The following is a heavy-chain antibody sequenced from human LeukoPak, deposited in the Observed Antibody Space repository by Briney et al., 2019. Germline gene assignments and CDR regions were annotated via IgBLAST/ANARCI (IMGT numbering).Heavy chain of an antibody. CDR2: IDPSDSYT. Sequence: GESLKISCKGSGYSFTSYWISWVRQMPGKGPEWMGRIDPSDSYTNYSPSFQGHVTISADKSISTAYLQWSSLKASDTAMYYCARWPYGYFDLWGQGTLVTVSS. V-gene: IGHV5-10-1*01. D-gene: IGHD2-15*01. CDR1: GYSFTSYW. J-gene: IGHJ4*02. CDR3: ARWPYGYFDL.